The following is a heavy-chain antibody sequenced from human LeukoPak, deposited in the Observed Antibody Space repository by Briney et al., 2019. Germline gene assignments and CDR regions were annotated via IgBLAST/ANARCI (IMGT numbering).Heavy chain of an antibody. J-gene: IGHJ4*02. Sequence: GGSLRLSCAASGFTLSSYDMHWVHQAPGKGLEWVAVISYDGSNKYYADSVKGRFTISRDNAKNSLFLQMNSLRAEDTAVYYCARENRVTTSRYFDNRGQGTLVTVSS. CDR1: GFTLSSYD. CDR2: ISYDGSNK. CDR3: ARENRVTTSRYFDN. V-gene: IGHV3-30*03. D-gene: IGHD5-12*01.